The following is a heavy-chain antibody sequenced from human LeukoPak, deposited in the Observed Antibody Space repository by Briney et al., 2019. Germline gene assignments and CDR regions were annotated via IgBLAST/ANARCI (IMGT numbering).Heavy chain of an antibody. V-gene: IGHV4-34*01. CDR2: INHSGST. J-gene: IGHJ6*02. D-gene: IGHD3-22*01. CDR3: ARHMKVRSTSYYYYGMDV. Sequence: PSETLSLTCAVYGGSFSGYYWSWIRQPPGKGLEWIGEINHSGSTNSNPSLKSRVTISVDTSKNQFSLKLSSVTAADTAVYYCARHMKVRSTSYYYYGMDVWGQGTTVTVSS. CDR1: GGSFSGYY.